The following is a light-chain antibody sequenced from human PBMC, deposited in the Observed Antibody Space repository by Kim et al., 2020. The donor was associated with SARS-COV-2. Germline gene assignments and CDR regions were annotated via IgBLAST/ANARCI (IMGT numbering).Light chain of an antibody. Sequence: PGETVTLTCASRTGAVTSSQNANWFQQKPGQPPRSLIHRTSGRHSWTPARFSGSLLGDKAALTLSPVQPEDEADYFCLLNYGGPWVFGGGTQLTVL. CDR2: RTS. V-gene: IGLV7-43*01. CDR1: TGAVTSSQN. CDR3: LLNYGGPWV. J-gene: IGLJ3*02.